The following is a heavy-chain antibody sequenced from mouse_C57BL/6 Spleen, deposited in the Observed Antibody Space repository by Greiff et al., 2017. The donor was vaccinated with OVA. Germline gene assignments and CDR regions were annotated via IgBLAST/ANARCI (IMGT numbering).Heavy chain of an antibody. CDR1: GFTFSDYG. D-gene: IGHD2-12*01. J-gene: IGHJ3*01. V-gene: IGHV5-17*01. Sequence: EVMLVESGGGLVKPGGSLKLSCAASGFTFSDYGMHWVRQAPEKGLEWVAYISSGSSTIYYADTVKGRFTISRDNAKNTLFLQMTSLRSEDTAMYYCARALPYDGFAYWGQGTLVTVSA. CDR2: ISSGSSTI. CDR3: ARALPYDGFAY.